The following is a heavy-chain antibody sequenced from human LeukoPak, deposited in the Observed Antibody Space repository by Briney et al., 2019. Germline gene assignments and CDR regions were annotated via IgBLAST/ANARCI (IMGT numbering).Heavy chain of an antibody. Sequence: PPETLSLTCTVSGGSISSYYWSWIRLPPGKGLEWIGYIDYSGSTNYNPSLKSRVTISLDTSKNQFSLKLSSVTAADTAVYFCARDRALGSGKYYFDYWGQGTLVTVSS. V-gene: IGHV4-59*01. CDR2: IDYSGST. CDR1: GGSISSYY. J-gene: IGHJ4*02. CDR3: ARDRALGSGKYYFDY. D-gene: IGHD3-16*01.